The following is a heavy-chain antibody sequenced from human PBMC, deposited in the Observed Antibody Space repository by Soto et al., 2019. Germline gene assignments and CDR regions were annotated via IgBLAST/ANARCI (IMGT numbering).Heavy chain of an antibody. V-gene: IGHV3-30*18. CDR3: AKDRRDYGGNIFDY. CDR1: GFSFRYYG. D-gene: IGHD4-17*01. CDR2: ISYDGSDE. Sequence: QVQLVESGGGVVQPGRSLRLSCAASGFSFRYYGMHWVRQAPGKGLEWVALISYDGSDEYYADSVKGQFTISRDNSNNTLYLQMTSPKSEDTAVYYCAKDRRDYGGNIFDYWGQGTVVTVSS. J-gene: IGHJ4*02.